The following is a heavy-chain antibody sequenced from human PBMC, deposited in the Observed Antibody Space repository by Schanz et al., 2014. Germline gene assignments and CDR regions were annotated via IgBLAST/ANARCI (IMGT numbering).Heavy chain of an antibody. D-gene: IGHD2-15*01. V-gene: IGHV3-23*01. CDR1: GFTFSTYA. CDR2: ISGSGGST. CDR3: AKARRKSNCSGGRCFHYSYYGMDV. Sequence: EVQLLDSGGGLVQPGGSLRLSCAASGFTFSTYAMSWVRQAPGKGLEWVSAISGSGGSTYYADSVKGRFTISRDNSKNTLYLQMNSLRAEDTAVYYCAKARRKSNCSGGRCFHYSYYGMDVWGQGTTVTGSS. J-gene: IGHJ6*02.